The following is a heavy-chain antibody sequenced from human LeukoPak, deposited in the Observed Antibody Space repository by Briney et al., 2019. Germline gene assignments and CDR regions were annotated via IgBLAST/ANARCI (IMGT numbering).Heavy chain of an antibody. J-gene: IGHJ5*02. D-gene: IGHD3-10*01. CDR1: GFTFSTYA. Sequence: PGGSLRLSCAASGFTFSTYAMSWVRQAPGKGLEWVSALSGSGGSTYYADSVKGRFTISRDNSKNTLYLQMNSLRAEDTAVYYCAKGYYGSGRNWFDPWGQGTLVTVSS. CDR3: AKGYYGSGRNWFDP. V-gene: IGHV3-23*01. CDR2: LSGSGGST.